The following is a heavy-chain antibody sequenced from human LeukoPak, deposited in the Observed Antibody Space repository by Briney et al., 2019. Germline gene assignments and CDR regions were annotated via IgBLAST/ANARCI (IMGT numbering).Heavy chain of an antibody. Sequence: GGSLRLSCAASGFTFSSYWMSWVRQAPGKGLEWVANIKQDGSEKYYVDSVKGRFTISRDNAKNSLYLQMNSLRAEDTAVYYCARDPATGDTNPGFDYWGQGTLVTVSS. CDR2: IKQDGSEK. V-gene: IGHV3-7*01. CDR1: GFTFSSYW. CDR3: ARDPATGDTNPGFDY. J-gene: IGHJ4*02. D-gene: IGHD7-27*01.